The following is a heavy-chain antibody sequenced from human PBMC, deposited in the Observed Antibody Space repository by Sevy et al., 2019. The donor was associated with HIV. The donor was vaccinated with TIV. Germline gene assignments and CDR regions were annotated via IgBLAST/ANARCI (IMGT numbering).Heavy chain of an antibody. J-gene: IGHJ4*02. D-gene: IGHD1-26*01. V-gene: IGHV5-51*07. CDR3: ARLREEGDYFDY. Sequence: GESLKISCKGSGNSFSTYWIAWVHQMPGKGLEWMGIIYPGDSVPRYRPSFQGHVIISADKSINTAYLQWSSLEASDTAIYYCARLREEGDYFDYWGQGTLVTVSS. CDR1: GNSFSTYW. CDR2: IYPGDSVP.